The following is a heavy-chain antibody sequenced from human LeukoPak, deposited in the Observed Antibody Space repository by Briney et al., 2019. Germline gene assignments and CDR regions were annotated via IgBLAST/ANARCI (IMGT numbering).Heavy chain of an antibody. CDR2: IWYDGSNK. D-gene: IGHD1-1*01. Sequence: GRSLRLSCAASGITFSSYGMHWVRQAPGKGLEWVAVIWYDGSNKYYADSVKGRFTISRDNSKNTLYLQMNSLRAEDTAVYYCAKDTGTYYYYYMDVWGKGTTVTVSS. V-gene: IGHV3-33*06. CDR3: AKDTGTYYYYYMDV. J-gene: IGHJ6*03. CDR1: GITFSSYG.